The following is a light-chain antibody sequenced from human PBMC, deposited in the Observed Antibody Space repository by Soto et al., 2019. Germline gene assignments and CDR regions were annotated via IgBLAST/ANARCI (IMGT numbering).Light chain of an antibody. J-gene: IGKJ4*01. Sequence: DIQMTQSPSSLSASVGDRVTITCRASQSISTYLNWYQQKPGKAPKLLIYTASSLQSGVPSRFSGSLSGTNFTLTISSLQPEDLATYYGQHSYTTTTVGGGPKVEVK. V-gene: IGKV1-39*01. CDR1: QSISTY. CDR2: TAS. CDR3: QHSYTTTT.